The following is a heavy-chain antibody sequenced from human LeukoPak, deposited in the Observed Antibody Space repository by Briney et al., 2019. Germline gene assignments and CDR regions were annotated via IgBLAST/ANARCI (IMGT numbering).Heavy chain of an antibody. CDR3: ARRSTYGDTTFDY. Sequence: SETLSLTCSVSGGSIGRGSYYWGWIRQSPGKGLEWIGSIYYSGSTNYNPPLKSRVTISVDTSKNQFSLKLSSVTAADTAVYYCARRSTYGDTTFDYWGQGTLVTVSS. CDR2: IYYSGST. J-gene: IGHJ4*02. V-gene: IGHV4-39*01. CDR1: GGSIGRGSYY. D-gene: IGHD4-17*01.